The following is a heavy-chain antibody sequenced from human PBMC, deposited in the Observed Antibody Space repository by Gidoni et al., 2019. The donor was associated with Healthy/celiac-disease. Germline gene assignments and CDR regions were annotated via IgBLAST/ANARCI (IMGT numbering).Heavy chain of an antibody. CDR3: ARVMVQGVIDY. Sequence: QVQLVPSGAEVKKPGSSVKVSCKASGGPFSSDAISWVRQAPGQGLEWMGGIIPIFGTANYAQKFQGRVTITADKSTSTAYMELSSLRSEDTAVYYCARVMVQGVIDYWGQGTLVTVSS. J-gene: IGHJ4*02. CDR1: GGPFSSDA. CDR2: IIPIFGTA. V-gene: IGHV1-69*06. D-gene: IGHD3-10*01.